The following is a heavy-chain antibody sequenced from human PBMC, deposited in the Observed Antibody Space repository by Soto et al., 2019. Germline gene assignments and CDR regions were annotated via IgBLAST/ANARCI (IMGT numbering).Heavy chain of an antibody. V-gene: IGHV3-21*01. D-gene: IGHD3-3*01. Sequence: PGGSLRLSCAASGFTFDDYGMNWVRQAPGKGLEWVSSISSSSSYIYYADSVKGRFTISRDNAKNSLYLQMNSLRAEDTAVYYCARDWVTIFRNYYYYYGMDVWGQGTTVTVSS. CDR2: ISSSSSYI. CDR1: GFTFDDYG. J-gene: IGHJ6*02. CDR3: ARDWVTIFRNYYYYYGMDV.